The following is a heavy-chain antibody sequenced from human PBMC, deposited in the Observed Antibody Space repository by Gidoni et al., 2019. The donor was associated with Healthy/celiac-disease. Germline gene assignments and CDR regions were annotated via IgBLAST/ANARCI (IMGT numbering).Heavy chain of an antibody. J-gene: IGHJ2*01. V-gene: IGHV3-15*01. CDR2: IKSKTDGGTT. CDR3: TTDPFLPVIAVAGTRYFDL. Sequence: EVQLVESGGGLVKHGGSLRLSCAASGFPFSNDWMSWVRQAPGKGLEWVGRIKSKTDGGTTDYAAPVKGRFTSSRDDSKNTLYLQMNSLKTEDTAVYYCTTDPFLPVIAVAGTRYFDLWGRGTLVTVSS. D-gene: IGHD6-19*01. CDR1: GFPFSNDW.